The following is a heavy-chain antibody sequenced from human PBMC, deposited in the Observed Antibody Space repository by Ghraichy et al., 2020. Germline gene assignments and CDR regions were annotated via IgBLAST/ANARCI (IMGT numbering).Heavy chain of an antibody. CDR1: GFTFDDYA. V-gene: IGHV3-9*01. J-gene: IGHJ5*02. CDR2: ISWNSGSI. CDR3: APSPYYDSSGYYP. D-gene: IGHD3-22*01. Sequence: GGSLRLSCAASGFTFDDYAMHWVRQAPGKGLEWVSGISWNSGSIGYADSVKGRFTISRDNAKNSLYLQMNSLRAEDTALYYCAPSPYYDSSGYYPWGQGTLVTVSS.